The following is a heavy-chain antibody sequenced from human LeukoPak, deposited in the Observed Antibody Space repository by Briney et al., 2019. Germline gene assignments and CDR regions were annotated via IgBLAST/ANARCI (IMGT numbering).Heavy chain of an antibody. Sequence: ASVKVSCKVSGYTLTELSMHWVRQAPGKGLERMGGFDPEDGETIYAQKFQGRVTMIEDTSTDTAYMELSSLRSEDTAVYYCATGPYGSGSSYWGQGTLVTVSS. CDR2: FDPEDGET. CDR1: GYTLTELS. V-gene: IGHV1-24*01. J-gene: IGHJ4*02. CDR3: ATGPYGSGSSY. D-gene: IGHD3-10*01.